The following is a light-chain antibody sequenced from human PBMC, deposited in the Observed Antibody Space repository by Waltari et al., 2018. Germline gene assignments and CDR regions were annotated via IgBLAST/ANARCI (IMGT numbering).Light chain of an antibody. Sequence: DIQMSQSPSPLSASVGDRVTITCRASQGISSYLNWYQQKPGKAPKLLIYYANSLASGVPSRFSGSGSGTEFTLTISSLQPEDFATYYCQQGNSYPLTFGPGTKLDIK. CDR2: YAN. V-gene: IGKV1-17*01. J-gene: IGKJ3*01. CDR1: QGISSY. CDR3: QQGNSYPLT.